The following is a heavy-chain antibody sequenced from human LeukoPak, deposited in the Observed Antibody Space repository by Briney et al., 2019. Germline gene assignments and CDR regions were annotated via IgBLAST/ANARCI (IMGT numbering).Heavy chain of an antibody. CDR3: ARIRFGLYYYYYGMDV. D-gene: IGHD3-10*01. CDR2: IYYSGST. Sequence: SETLSLTCTVSGGSISSSSYYWGWIRQPPGKGLEWLGSIYYSGSTYYNPSLKSRVTISVDTSKNQFSLKLSSVTAADTAVYYCARIRFGLYYYYYGMDVWGQGTTVTVSS. V-gene: IGHV4-39*01. J-gene: IGHJ6*02. CDR1: GGSISSSSYY.